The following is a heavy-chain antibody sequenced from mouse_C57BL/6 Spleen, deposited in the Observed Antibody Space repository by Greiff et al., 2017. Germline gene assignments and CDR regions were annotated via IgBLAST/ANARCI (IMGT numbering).Heavy chain of an antibody. D-gene: IGHD2-3*01. J-gene: IGHJ3*01. CDR1: GYTFTSYW. Sequence: QVPLQQPGAELVRPGSSVKLSCKASGYTFTSYWMHWVKQRPIQGLEWIGNIDPSDSETHYNQQFKDKATLTVDKSSSTAYMQLSSLTSEDSAVYYCASGYDGGFAYWGQGTLVTVSA. CDR3: ASGYDGGFAY. V-gene: IGHV1-52*01. CDR2: IDPSDSET.